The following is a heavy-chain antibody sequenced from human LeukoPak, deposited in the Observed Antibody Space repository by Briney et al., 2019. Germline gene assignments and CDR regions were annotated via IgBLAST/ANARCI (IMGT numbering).Heavy chain of an antibody. CDR3: ARLGGGSDKYDSSGYYSDY. D-gene: IGHD3-22*01. V-gene: IGHV4-39*01. CDR2: IYYSGST. CDR1: GGSISSSSYY. J-gene: IGHJ4*02. Sequence: SETLSLTCTVSGGSISSSSYYWGWIRQPPGKGLEWIGSIYYSGSTYYNPSLKSRVTISVDTSKNQFSLKLSSVTAADTAVYYCARLGGGSDKYDSSGYYSDYWGQGTLVTVSS.